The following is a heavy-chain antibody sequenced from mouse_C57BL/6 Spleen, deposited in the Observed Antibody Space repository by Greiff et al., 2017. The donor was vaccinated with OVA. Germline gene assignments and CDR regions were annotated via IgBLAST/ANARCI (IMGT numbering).Heavy chain of an antibody. V-gene: IGHV1-84*01. D-gene: IGHD1-1*01. CDR1: GYTFTDYY. CDR2: IYPGSGNT. CDR3: ARGSTVVAMDY. Sequence: VQGVESGPELVKPGASVQISCKASGYTFTDYYINWVKQRPGQGLEWIGWIYPGSGNTKYNEKFKGKATLTVDTSSSTAYMQRSSLTSEDSAVYFCARGSTVVAMDYWGQGTSVTVSS. J-gene: IGHJ4*01.